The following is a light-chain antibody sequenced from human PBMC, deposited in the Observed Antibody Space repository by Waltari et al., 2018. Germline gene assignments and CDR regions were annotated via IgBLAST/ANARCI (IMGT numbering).Light chain of an antibody. J-gene: IGKJ1*01. CDR1: KNVLYNVNYMNY. CDR3: HQYYTLPET. V-gene: IGKV4-1*01. CDR2: WAS. Sequence: DIVMTQSPHSLAVALGQRATIHSTSTKNVLYNVNYMNYLAWYQQKPGQPPKLLIYWASTRESGVPDRFSGSGSGTDFALTISSLQPEDVAVYYCHQYYTLPETFGQGTKVEIK.